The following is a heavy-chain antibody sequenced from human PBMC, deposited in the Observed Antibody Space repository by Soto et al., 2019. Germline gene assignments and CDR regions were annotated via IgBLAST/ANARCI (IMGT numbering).Heavy chain of an antibody. CDR2: IRSKAYGGTT. Sequence: GGSLRLSCTASGFTFGDYAMSWFRQAPGKGLEWVGFIRSKAYGGTTEYAASVKGRFTISRDDSKSIAYLQMNSLKTEDTAVYYCTRDYGDYTPYYFDYWGQGTLVTVSS. CDR1: GFTFGDYA. V-gene: IGHV3-49*03. D-gene: IGHD4-17*01. CDR3: TRDYGDYTPYYFDY. J-gene: IGHJ4*02.